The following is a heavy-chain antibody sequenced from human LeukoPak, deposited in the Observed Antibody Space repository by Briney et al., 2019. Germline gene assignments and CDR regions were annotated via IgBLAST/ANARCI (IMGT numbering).Heavy chain of an antibody. V-gene: IGHV1-24*01. CDR1: GYMFTELS. Sequence: ASVNVSCKVSGYMFTELSMHWVRQAPGKGLEWMGGFDPEDEEKMYAQKFQGRVTMTEHPSTETAYMELSSLRPEDTAVYYCAAELSSGYFDYWGQGTLVTVSS. J-gene: IGHJ4*02. CDR2: FDPEDEEK. CDR3: AAELSSGYFDY. D-gene: IGHD3-22*01.